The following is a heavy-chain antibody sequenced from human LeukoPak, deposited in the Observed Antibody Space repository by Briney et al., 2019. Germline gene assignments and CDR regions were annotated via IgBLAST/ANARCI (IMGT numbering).Heavy chain of an antibody. V-gene: IGHV1-69*06. CDR1: GCTFSSYA. J-gene: IGHJ4*02. CDR2: IIPIFGTA. CDR3: ASGYYYDSSGYLDY. Sequence: SAVKVSCKASGCTFSSYAISWVRQAPGQGLEWMGRIIPIFGTANYAQKFQGRVTITADKSTSTAYMELSSLRSEDTAVYYCASGYYYDSSGYLDYWGQGTLVTVSS. D-gene: IGHD3-22*01.